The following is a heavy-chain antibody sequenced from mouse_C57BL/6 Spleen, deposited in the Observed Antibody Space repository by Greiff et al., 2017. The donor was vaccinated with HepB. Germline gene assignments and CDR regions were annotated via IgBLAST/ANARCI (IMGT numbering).Heavy chain of an antibody. J-gene: IGHJ2*01. CDR1: GFTFSDYG. D-gene: IGHD1-1*01. V-gene: IGHV5-17*01. CDR3: ARRGYGSSHEGLDY. CDR2: ISSGSSTI. Sequence: EVKLVESGGGLVKPGGSLKLSCAASGFTFSDYGMHWVRQAPEKGLEWVAYISSGSSTIYYADTVKGRFTISRDNAKNTLFLQMTSLRSEDTAMYYYARRGYGSSHEGLDYWGQGTTLTVSS.